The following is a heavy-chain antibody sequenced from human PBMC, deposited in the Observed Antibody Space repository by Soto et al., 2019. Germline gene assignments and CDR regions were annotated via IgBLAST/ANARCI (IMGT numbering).Heavy chain of an antibody. CDR1: GYTFTGYY. D-gene: IGHD5-18*01. Sequence: ASVKVSCKASGYTFTGYYMHWVRQAPGQGLEWMGWINPNSGGTNYAQKFQGRVTMTRDTSISTAYMELSRLRSDDTAVYYCARVRLLLAMDAFDIWGKGTTVTVPS. CDR2: INPNSGGT. CDR3: ARVRLLLAMDAFDI. V-gene: IGHV1-2*02. J-gene: IGHJ3*02.